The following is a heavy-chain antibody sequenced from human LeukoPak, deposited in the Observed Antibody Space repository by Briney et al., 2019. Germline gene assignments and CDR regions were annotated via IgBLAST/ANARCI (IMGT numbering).Heavy chain of an antibody. CDR3: AKDFYSGSYLYYFDY. Sequence: PGGSLRLSCAASGFTFSSYGMHWVRQAPGKGLEWVAVISYDGSNKYYADSVKGRFTISRDNSKNTLYLQMNSLRAEDTAVYYCAKDFYSGSYLYYFDYWGQGTLVTVSS. D-gene: IGHD1-26*01. J-gene: IGHJ4*02. CDR2: ISYDGSNK. V-gene: IGHV3-30*18. CDR1: GFTFSSYG.